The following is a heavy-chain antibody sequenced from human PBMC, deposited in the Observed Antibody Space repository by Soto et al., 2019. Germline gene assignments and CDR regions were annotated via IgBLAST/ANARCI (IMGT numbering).Heavy chain of an antibody. CDR3: ANTYYDILTGYPTQADDAFDI. CDR1: GGSISSSSYY. D-gene: IGHD3-9*01. J-gene: IGHJ3*02. CDR2: IYYSGST. Sequence: SETLSLTCTVSGGSISSSSYYWGWIRQPPGRGLEWIGSIYYSGSTYYNPSLKSRVTISVDTSKNQFSLKLSSVTAADTAVYYCANTYYDILTGYPTQADDAFDIWGQGTMVTVSS. V-gene: IGHV4-39*01.